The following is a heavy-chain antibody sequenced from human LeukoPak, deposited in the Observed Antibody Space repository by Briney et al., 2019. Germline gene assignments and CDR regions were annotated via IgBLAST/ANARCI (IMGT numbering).Heavy chain of an antibody. CDR1: GFNTSSHY. D-gene: IGHD2-21*01. Sequence: GGSLRLSCAASGFNTSSHYMHWVRQAPGKGLEWVSVIYIGGATYYADNVKGRFDVSRDDSKNTLYLRMTSLRVEDTAVYYCATRDLQSSSAILKWGQGTLVTVSS. V-gene: IGHV3-66*01. CDR3: ATRDLQSSSAILK. CDR2: IYIGGAT. J-gene: IGHJ4*02.